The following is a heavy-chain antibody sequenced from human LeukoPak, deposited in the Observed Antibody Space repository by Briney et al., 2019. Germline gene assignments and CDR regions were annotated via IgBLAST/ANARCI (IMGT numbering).Heavy chain of an antibody. D-gene: IGHD2-15*01. CDR1: GGSISSYY. Sequence: PSETLSPTCTVAGGSISSYYWSWIRQPPGKGLEWIGYIYYSGSTNYNPSLKSRVTISVDTSKNHFSLKLSSVTAADTAVYYCARDRSPPPRLDYWGQGTLVTVSS. CDR3: ARDRSPPPRLDY. CDR2: IYYSGST. V-gene: IGHV4-59*01. J-gene: IGHJ4*02.